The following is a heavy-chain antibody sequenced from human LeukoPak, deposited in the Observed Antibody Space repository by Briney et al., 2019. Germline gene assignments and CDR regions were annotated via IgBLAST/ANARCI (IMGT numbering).Heavy chain of an antibody. V-gene: IGHV3-33*01. CDR2: IWYDGSDE. CDR3: ARSGSHDY. D-gene: IGHD1-26*01. CDR1: GFTFSSYG. J-gene: IGHJ4*02. Sequence: GGSLRLSCAASGFTFSSYGMHWVRQAPGKGLEWVAVIWYDGSDEYYTDSVKGRFTIFRDNSKNTLYLQMNSLRAEDTAIYYCARSGSHDYWGQGTLVTVSS.